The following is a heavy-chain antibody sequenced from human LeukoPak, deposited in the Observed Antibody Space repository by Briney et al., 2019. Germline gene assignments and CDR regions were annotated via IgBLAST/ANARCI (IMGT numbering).Heavy chain of an antibody. V-gene: IGHV5-51*01. CDR2: IYPGKSET. J-gene: IGHJ4*02. Sequence: PGESLKISCKGSGYNFPYYWIGWARQMPGKGLEWMGIIYPGKSETRYSPAFQGQVIISADKSVSTAYLHWSSLKASDTAIYYCARHLSSITSCPNYWGQGTLVTVSS. D-gene: IGHD2-2*01. CDR1: GYNFPYYW. CDR3: ARHLSSITSCPNY.